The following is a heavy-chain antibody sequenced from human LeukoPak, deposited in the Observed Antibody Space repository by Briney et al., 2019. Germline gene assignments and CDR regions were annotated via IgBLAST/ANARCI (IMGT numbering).Heavy chain of an antibody. CDR3: MRVKDASGVAACDY. CDR1: GDSVSDNSAV. CDR2: TYYRFRWDN. J-gene: IGHJ4*02. Sequence: SQTLSLTCAISGDSVSDNSAVWNWIRQSPSRGLEWLGRTYYRFRWDNDYAVSVKSRMTITPDTSKNQFSLQLSSVTPEDTAVYYCMRVKDASGVAACDYWGQGTPVTVSS. V-gene: IGHV6-1*01. D-gene: IGHD2-15*01.